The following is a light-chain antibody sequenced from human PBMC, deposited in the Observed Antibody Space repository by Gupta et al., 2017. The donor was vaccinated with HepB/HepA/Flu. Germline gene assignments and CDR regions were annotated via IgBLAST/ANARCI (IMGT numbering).Light chain of an antibody. Sequence: SVLTQPPSASGTPGQRVTISCSGSSSNIGRNTVNWYQQLPGTAPKLLIYNNNQRPSGVPDRFSGSKSGTSASLAISGLQSEDEADYYCAAWDDSLNGRYVFGTGTKVTVL. CDR3: AAWDDSLNGRYV. CDR1: SSNIGRNT. V-gene: IGLV1-44*01. CDR2: NNN. J-gene: IGLJ1*01.